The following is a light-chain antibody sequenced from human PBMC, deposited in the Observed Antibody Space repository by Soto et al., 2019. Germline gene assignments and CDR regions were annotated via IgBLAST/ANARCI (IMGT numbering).Light chain of an antibody. CDR1: SSNIGSNY. V-gene: IGLV1-47*01. CDR2: RNN. Sequence: QSVLTRPPSASGTPGQRVTISCSGSSSNIGSNYVYWYQQLPGTAPKLLIYRNNQRPSGVPDRFSGSKSGTSASLAISGLRSEDEADYYCAAWDDSLKVFGTGTKVTV. CDR3: AAWDDSLKV. J-gene: IGLJ1*01.